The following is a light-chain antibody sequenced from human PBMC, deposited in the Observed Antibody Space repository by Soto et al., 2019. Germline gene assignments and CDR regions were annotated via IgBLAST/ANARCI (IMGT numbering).Light chain of an antibody. CDR3: QPHNNWPVVT. Sequence: EMVMTQSPVTLSGSPGERVTLSCRASRTISRNLAWYQQKPGQAPRLLIYGASTSATGIPDSFSGSGSGTEFTLTINSLQSEDFAMYYCQPHNNWPVVTFGGGTRVEIK. CDR1: RTISRN. CDR2: GAS. J-gene: IGKJ4*01. V-gene: IGKV3-15*01.